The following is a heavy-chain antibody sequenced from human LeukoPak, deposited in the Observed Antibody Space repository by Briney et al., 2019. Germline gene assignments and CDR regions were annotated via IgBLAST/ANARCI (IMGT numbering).Heavy chain of an antibody. CDR2: IYPGDSDT. Sequence: LGESLKISCKGSGYSFNTYWIGWVRQMPGKGLEWMGNIYPGDSDTEYSPSFQGQVAISADKSISTAYLQWSSLKASDTAMYYCARPQDFGLTGMNAFDIWGQGTMVTVSS. V-gene: IGHV5-51*01. J-gene: IGHJ3*02. CDR1: GYSFNTYW. CDR3: ARPQDFGLTGMNAFDI. D-gene: IGHD7-27*01.